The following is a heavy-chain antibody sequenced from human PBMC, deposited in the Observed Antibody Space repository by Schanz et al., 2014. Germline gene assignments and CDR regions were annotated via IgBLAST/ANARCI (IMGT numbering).Heavy chain of an antibody. V-gene: IGHV1-69*08. J-gene: IGHJ4*02. Sequence: QVQLVQSGAEVKKPGSSVKVSCTASGGTFSSYTLSWIRQAPGQGLGWMGRIIPVLAIANYAQKFQGRVTITADRSTSTAYMDLRSLRSDNTAVYYCARDQSPYTNSSDVRYFDYWGQGSLVTVSS. CDR3: ARDQSPYTNSSDVRYFDY. CDR2: IIPVLAIA. D-gene: IGHD6-6*01. CDR1: GGTFSSYT.